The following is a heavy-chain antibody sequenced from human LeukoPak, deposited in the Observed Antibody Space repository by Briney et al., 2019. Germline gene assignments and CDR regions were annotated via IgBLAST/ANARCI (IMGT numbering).Heavy chain of an antibody. J-gene: IGHJ3*02. Sequence: GGSLRLSCAASGFTFSTYAMSWVRQAPGKGLEWVSAISGSGGSTHYADSVKGRFTISRDNSKNTLYLQMNSLRAEDTAVYYCAKSGVSSGYYFMDSFDIWGQGTMVTVSS. CDR1: GFTFSTYA. V-gene: IGHV3-23*01. CDR2: ISGSGGST. D-gene: IGHD3-22*01. CDR3: AKSGVSSGYYFMDSFDI.